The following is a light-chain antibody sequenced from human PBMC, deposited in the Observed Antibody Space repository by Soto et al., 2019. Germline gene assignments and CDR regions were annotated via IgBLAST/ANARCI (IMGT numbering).Light chain of an antibody. CDR2: GAS. CDR3: QQYGSSPMYT. Sequence: LSPGERATLSCRASQSVSSSYLAWYQQQPGQAPRLLIYGASSRAAGIPDRFRGSGSGTDFTLAISRLEPEDFAVYYCQQYGSSPMYTFGQGTKLEMK. J-gene: IGKJ2*01. V-gene: IGKV3-20*01. CDR1: QSVSSSY.